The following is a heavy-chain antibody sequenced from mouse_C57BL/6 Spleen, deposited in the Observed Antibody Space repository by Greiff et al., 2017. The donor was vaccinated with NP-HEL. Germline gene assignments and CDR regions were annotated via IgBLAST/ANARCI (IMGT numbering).Heavy chain of an antibody. CDR3: ARQRLRDGAMDY. CDR1: GFTFSDYY. V-gene: IGHV5-12*01. J-gene: IGHJ4*01. CDR2: ISNGGGST. D-gene: IGHD1-1*01. Sequence: EVKLMESGGGLVQPGGSLKLSCAASGFTFSDYYMYWVRQTPEKRLEWVAYISNGGGSTYYPDTVKGRFTISRDNAKNTLYLQMSRLKSEDTAMYYCARQRLRDGAMDYWGQGTSVTVSS.